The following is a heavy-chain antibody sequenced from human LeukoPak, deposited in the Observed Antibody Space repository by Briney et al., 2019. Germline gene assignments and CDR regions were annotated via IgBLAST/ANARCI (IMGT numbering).Heavy chain of an antibody. V-gene: IGHV4-59*01. D-gene: IGHD6-19*01. CDR1: GGSISSYY. J-gene: IGHJ4*02. CDR2: IYYSGST. Sequence: PSETLSLTCTVSGGSISSYYWSWVRQPPGKGLEWIGYIYYSGSTNYNPSLKSRVTISVDTSKNQFSLKLSSVTAADTAVYYCARSMYSSGWWVDYWGQGTLVNVSS. CDR3: ARSMYSSGWWVDY.